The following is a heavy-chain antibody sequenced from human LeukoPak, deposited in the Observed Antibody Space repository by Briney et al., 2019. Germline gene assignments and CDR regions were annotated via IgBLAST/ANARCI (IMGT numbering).Heavy chain of an antibody. CDR1: GGTFSSYA. V-gene: IGHV1-69*06. CDR2: IIPIFGTA. CDR3: ARDPAISQKTGNNYFDY. Sequence: SVKVSCKASGGTFSSYAISWVRQAPGQGLEWMGGIIPIFGTANYAQKFQGRVTITADKSTSTAYMELSSLRSEDTAVYYCARDPAISQKTGNNYFDYWGQGTLVTVSS. J-gene: IGHJ4*02. D-gene: IGHD1-1*01.